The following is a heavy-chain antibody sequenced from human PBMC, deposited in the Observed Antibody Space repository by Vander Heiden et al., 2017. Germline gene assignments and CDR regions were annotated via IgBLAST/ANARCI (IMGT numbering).Heavy chain of an antibody. Sequence: EVQLLESGGGLVPPGGSLSLSCAASGFTFSSYAMSWVRQAPGKGLEWVSAMSGSGGSTYYAYSVKGRFTISRDNSKKPLYLHMNRLRAEDTAVCCCGKVLGSYPAYDIW. J-gene: IGHJ3*02. CDR1: GFTFSSYA. D-gene: IGHD1-26*01. CDR2: MSGSGGST. V-gene: IGHV3-23*01. CDR3: GKVLGSYPAYDI.